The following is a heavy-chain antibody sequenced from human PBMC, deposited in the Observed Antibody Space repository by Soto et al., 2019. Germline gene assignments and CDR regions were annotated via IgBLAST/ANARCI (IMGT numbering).Heavy chain of an antibody. CDR2: INHSGSN. D-gene: IGHD3-9*01. Sequence: SETLSLTCVVSGGFFRTYYYNGIRQSPGKGLEWIGEINHSGSNNYSPSLKSRVTMSLDTSKNQFSLKLTSVTAADTAVYYCARGGSNDWQVAFDIWGQGTRVTVSS. V-gene: IGHV4-34*01. J-gene: IGHJ3*02. CDR1: GGFFRTYY. CDR3: ARGGSNDWQVAFDI.